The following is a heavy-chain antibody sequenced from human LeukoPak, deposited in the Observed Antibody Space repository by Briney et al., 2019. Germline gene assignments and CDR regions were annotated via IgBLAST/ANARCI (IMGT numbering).Heavy chain of an antibody. CDR2: IYPRGGST. V-gene: IGHV1-46*01. J-gene: IGHJ4*02. Sequence: ASVKVSCKASGYTFTNNYLHWVRQAPGQGLEWMGMIYPRGGSTSYAQNFQGRVTVTRDTSTTTVHMELRGLRSEDTAVYYCARDQEGFDYWGQGTVVTVSS. CDR3: ARDQEGFDY. CDR1: GYTFTNNY.